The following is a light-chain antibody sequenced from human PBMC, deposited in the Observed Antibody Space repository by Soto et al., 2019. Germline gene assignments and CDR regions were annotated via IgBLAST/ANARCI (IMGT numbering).Light chain of an antibody. CDR3: QQYGTSTIT. Sequence: ELVLTQSPGTLSLSPGERATLSCRASQAVSRTYITWFQQQPGQAPRLLIYGASSRATGIPDRFSGSGSGTDFTLTISRLEPEDFAVYYCQQYGTSTITFGQGTRLEIK. J-gene: IGKJ5*01. V-gene: IGKV3-20*01. CDR2: GAS. CDR1: QAVSRTY.